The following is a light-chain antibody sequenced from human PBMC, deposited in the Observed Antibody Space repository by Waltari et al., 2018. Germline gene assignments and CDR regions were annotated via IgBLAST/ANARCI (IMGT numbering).Light chain of an antibody. CDR1: NIGHTG. V-gene: IGLV3-21*02. J-gene: IGLJ3*02. Sequence: SLLLTQPPSVSVTPGQTAKITCGGANIGHTGVHWYHQKPGQAPKLVVYDDSGRPSGIPGRLSGTKSGNTATLTIIGVEGGDEADYYCQVRDLHTYRWVFGGGTKLTVL. CDR2: DDS. CDR3: QVRDLHTYRWV.